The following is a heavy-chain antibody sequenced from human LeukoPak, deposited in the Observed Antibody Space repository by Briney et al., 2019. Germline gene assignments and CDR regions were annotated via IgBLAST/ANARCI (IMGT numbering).Heavy chain of an antibody. D-gene: IGHD5/OR15-5a*01. Sequence: GGSLRLSCAASGFTFSTYQMHWLRQAPGKGLEWVSYISGSGETILYADSVKGRFTMSRDNAKDSLYLQMSSLTVDDTAVYYCARVLSTSWFDPWGQGTLVTVSS. V-gene: IGHV3-48*03. CDR1: GFTFSTYQ. CDR3: ARVLSTSWFDP. CDR2: ISGSGETI. J-gene: IGHJ5*02.